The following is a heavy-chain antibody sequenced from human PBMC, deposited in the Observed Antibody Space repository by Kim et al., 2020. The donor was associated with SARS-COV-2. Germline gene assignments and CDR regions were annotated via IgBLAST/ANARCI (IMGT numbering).Heavy chain of an antibody. Sequence: ASVKVSCKASGYTFTSYDINWVRQATGQGLEWMGWMNPNSGNTGYAQKFQGRVTMTRNTSISTAYMELSSLRSEDTAVYYCARGVLRYFDWLLSTSGTFDILGQGTMVTVSS. J-gene: IGHJ3*02. V-gene: IGHV1-8*01. CDR3: ARGVLRYFDWLLSTSGTFDI. CDR2: MNPNSGNT. D-gene: IGHD3-9*01. CDR1: GYTFTSYD.